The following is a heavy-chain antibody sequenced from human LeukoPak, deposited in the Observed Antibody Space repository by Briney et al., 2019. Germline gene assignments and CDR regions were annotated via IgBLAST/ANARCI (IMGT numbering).Heavy chain of an antibody. CDR2: IKYDGNEE. V-gene: IGHV3-7*01. J-gene: IGHJ4*02. CDR1: GFPFSDYW. D-gene: IGHD4-23*01. CDR3: RSGGAAPGSFDN. Sequence: VGSPILPCQASGFPFSDYWMSWMRQAPGQGLEWVANIKYDGNEEYYVDSVKGRFTISRDNAKNSLYLQLNSLRVEDTAVYYCRSGGAAPGSFDNWGQGTLVIVSP.